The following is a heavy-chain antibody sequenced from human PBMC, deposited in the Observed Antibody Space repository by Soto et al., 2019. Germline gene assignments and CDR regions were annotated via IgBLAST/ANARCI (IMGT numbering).Heavy chain of an antibody. CDR1: GFTFSSCA. CDR3: ADGGGSVNDAFDI. D-gene: IGHD2-15*01. CDR2: ISYDGINK. Sequence: GGSLRLSCAASGFTFSSCAMHWVRQAPGKGLEWVAVISYDGINKYYADSVKGRFTISRDNSKNTLYLQMNSLRAGDTAVYYCADGGGSVNDAFDIWGQGTMVTVSS. J-gene: IGHJ3*02. V-gene: IGHV3-30-3*01.